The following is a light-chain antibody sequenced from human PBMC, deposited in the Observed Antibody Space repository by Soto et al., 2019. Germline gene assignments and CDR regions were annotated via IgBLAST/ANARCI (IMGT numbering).Light chain of an antibody. J-gene: IGKJ1*01. V-gene: IGKV3-20*01. CDR3: GSDEWT. Sequence: EIVLTQSPATLSLSPGERATLSCRASQSIRSPFLAWYQQKPGQAPRLFIHGASSRASGIPDRFSGSGSGTDFTLTISRLEPEDFAVYYCGSDEWTFVQGTKVE. CDR2: GAS. CDR1: QSIRSPF.